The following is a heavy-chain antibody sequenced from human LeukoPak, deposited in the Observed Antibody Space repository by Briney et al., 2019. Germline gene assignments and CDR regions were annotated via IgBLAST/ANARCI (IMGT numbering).Heavy chain of an antibody. J-gene: IGHJ6*02. V-gene: IGHV1-3*01. CDR3: ARAGYGSGTEYYYGMDV. CDR1: GYTFTSYA. Sequence: ASVKVSCKASGYTFTSYAMHWVRQAPGQRLEWMGWINAGNGNTKYSQKFQGRVTITRDTSASIGYMDLSSLRSEDTAVYYCARAGYGSGTEYYYGMDVWGQGTTVTVSS. CDR2: INAGNGNT. D-gene: IGHD3-10*01.